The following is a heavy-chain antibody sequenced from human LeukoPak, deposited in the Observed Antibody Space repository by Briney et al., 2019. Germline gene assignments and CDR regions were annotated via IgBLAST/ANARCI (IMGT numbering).Heavy chain of an antibody. Sequence: SETLSLTCSASGGSISASSHYWAWVRQPPGKGLEWIGSVYYTGSIRYNTSLKSRVTISVDMSKNDLFLTLSSVTAADTASYYCARRDYRAWFAPWSQGILVTVSP. CDR3: ARRDYRAWFAP. CDR1: GGSISASSHY. D-gene: IGHD2-21*01. J-gene: IGHJ5*02. CDR2: VYYTGSI. V-gene: IGHV4-39*01.